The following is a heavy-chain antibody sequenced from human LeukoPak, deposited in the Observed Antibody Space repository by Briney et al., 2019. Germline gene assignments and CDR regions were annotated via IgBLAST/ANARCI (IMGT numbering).Heavy chain of an antibody. CDR3: ADLVGYCSSTSCLYDY. J-gene: IGHJ4*02. D-gene: IGHD2-2*01. CDR1: GFTFSSYA. CDR2: ISYDGSNK. V-gene: IGHV3-30*01. Sequence: GGSLRLSCAASGFTFSSYAMHWVRQAPGKRLEWVAVISYDGSNKYYADSVKGRFTISRDNSKNTLYLQMNSLRAEDTAVYYCADLVGYCSSTSCLYDYWGQGTLVTVSS.